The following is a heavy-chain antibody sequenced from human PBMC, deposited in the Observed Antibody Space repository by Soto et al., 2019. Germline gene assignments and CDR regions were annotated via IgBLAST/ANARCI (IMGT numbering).Heavy chain of an antibody. CDR3: ARSSPVVTAP. CDR2: IYYSGST. J-gene: IGHJ5*02. Sequence: QVQLQESGPGLVKPSQTLSLTCTVSGGSISSGGYYWSWIRQHPGKGLEWIGYIYYSGSTYYNPSLXSXMXIPXDTSKNQFSLKLSSVTAADTAVYYCARSSPVVTAPWGQGTLVTVSS. V-gene: IGHV4-31*03. D-gene: IGHD2-21*02. CDR1: GGSISSGGYY.